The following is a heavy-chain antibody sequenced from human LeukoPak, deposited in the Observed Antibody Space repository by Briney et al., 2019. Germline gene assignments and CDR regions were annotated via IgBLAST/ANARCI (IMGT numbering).Heavy chain of an antibody. CDR3: TKNDVGDYGT. V-gene: IGHV4-39*01. Sequence: PSETLSLTCSVSGASISRSTYYWGWIRQPPGKGLEWIGSVLRTGTAYYNPSLRSRVTVSVDTSKNQFSLKLSSVTATDTAVYYCTKNDVGDYGTWGQGTLVIVSS. CDR2: VLRTGTA. CDR1: GASISRSTYY. D-gene: IGHD4-17*01. J-gene: IGHJ5*02.